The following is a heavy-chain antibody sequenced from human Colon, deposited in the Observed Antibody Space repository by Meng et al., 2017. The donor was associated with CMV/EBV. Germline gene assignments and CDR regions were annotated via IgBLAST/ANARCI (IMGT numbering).Heavy chain of an antibody. Sequence: GGSLRLSCVASGFRFSNYAMTWVRQAPGKGLEWVSSISSSSSYIYYADSVKGRFTISRDNAKNSLYLQMNSLRAEDTAVYYCARAILEVRDGYNDPADYWGQGTLVTVSS. CDR1: GFRFSNYA. J-gene: IGHJ4*02. D-gene: IGHD5-24*01. CDR2: ISSSSSYI. V-gene: IGHV3-21*01. CDR3: ARAILEVRDGYNDPADY.